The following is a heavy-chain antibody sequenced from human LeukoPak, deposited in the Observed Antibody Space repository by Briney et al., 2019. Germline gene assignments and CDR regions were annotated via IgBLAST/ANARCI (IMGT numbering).Heavy chain of an antibody. Sequence: GGSLRLSCAASGFTFSNYGMHWVRQAPGKGLEWEAVISYDGSNKYYADSVKGRFTISRDNSKNTLYLQMNSLRAEDTAVYYCAKLPDDYYDTGAFDIWGQGTMVTVSS. J-gene: IGHJ3*02. D-gene: IGHD3-22*01. CDR1: GFTFSNYG. V-gene: IGHV3-30*18. CDR3: AKLPDDYYDTGAFDI. CDR2: ISYDGSNK.